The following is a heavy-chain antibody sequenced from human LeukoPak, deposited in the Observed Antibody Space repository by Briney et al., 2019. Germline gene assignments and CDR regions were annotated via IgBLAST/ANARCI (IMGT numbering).Heavy chain of an antibody. Sequence: GGSLRLSCAASGFTFSNAWMSWVRQAPGKGLEWVGRIKSKTDGGTTDYAAPAKGRFTISRDDSKNTLYLQMNSLKTEDTAVYYCTTEEATEGQFDYWGQGTLVTVSS. CDR2: IKSKTDGGTT. J-gene: IGHJ4*02. CDR3: TTEEATEGQFDY. D-gene: IGHD1-14*01. V-gene: IGHV3-15*01. CDR1: GFTFSNAW.